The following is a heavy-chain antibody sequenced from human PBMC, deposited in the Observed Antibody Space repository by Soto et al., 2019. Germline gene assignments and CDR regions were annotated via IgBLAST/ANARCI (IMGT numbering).Heavy chain of an antibody. CDR1: GYTFTSYG. V-gene: IGHV1-18*01. J-gene: IGHJ5*02. CDR3: ARMTPRPTANNWFDP. D-gene: IGHD4-4*01. Sequence: XSVKVSCNASGYTFTSYGVIWVRQAPGQGLEWMGWISVYSGDTNYAQKYQCRVTVTTDTSTNTAYLELRSLRSDDTAVYYRARMTPRPTANNWFDPWGQRTLVTVSS. CDR2: ISVYSGDT.